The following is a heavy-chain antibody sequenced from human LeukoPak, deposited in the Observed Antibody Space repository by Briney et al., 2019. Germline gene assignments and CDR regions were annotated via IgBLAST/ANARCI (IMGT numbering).Heavy chain of an antibody. CDR3: ARASGPFDY. CDR2: IWNDGSTK. Sequence: GGSLRLSCVASGFPFSIYGLHWVRQAPGKGLEWLAVIWNDGSTKLYADSVRGRFSISRDNSKNTMYLQMNALRAEDTAVYSCARASGPFDYWGQGTLVTVSS. D-gene: IGHD3-10*01. V-gene: IGHV3-33*01. J-gene: IGHJ4*02. CDR1: GFPFSIYG.